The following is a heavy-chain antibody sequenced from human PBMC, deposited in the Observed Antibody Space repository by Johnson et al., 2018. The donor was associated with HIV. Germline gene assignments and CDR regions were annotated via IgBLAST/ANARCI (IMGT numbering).Heavy chain of an antibody. V-gene: IGHV3-7*01. Sequence: VQLVESGGGLVQPGGSLRLSCVVSGFTVSSSYLTWVRQAPGKGLEWVANIKQDGSEEYYVDSVKGRFTISRDNAKNSLYLQMNSLRAEDTAVYYCARDRKLRILEVAPNKNDAFDIWGQGTMVTVSS. J-gene: IGHJ3*02. D-gene: IGHD3-3*01. CDR2: IKQDGSEE. CDR3: ARDRKLRILEVAPNKNDAFDI. CDR1: GFTVSSSY.